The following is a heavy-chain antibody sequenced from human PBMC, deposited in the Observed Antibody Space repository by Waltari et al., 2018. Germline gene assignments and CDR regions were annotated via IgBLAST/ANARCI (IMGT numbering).Heavy chain of an antibody. D-gene: IGHD2-8*01. CDR3: ARAGRSVYVSTSRVAFDL. Sequence: QVQLQESGPGLVKPSQTLSLSCVLSGGSISSGDSYLTGPRPPPGRGLEWLGYSYYTGETLYTPSLESRLSISLDKSKSQFSLRLDSVSVADTAVYYCARAGRSVYVSTSRVAFDLWGPGMLVTVSA. J-gene: IGHJ4*02. CDR2: SYYTGET. CDR1: GGSISSGDSY. V-gene: IGHV4-30-4*08.